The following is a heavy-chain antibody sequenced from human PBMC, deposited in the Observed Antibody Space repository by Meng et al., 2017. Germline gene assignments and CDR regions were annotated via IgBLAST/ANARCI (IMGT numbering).Heavy chain of an antibody. CDR2: INAGNGNT. J-gene: IGHJ5*02. CDR3: ARCVVVPAAGWFDP. D-gene: IGHD2-2*01. CDR1: GYTFTSYA. V-gene: IGHV1-3*01. Sequence: QVQLVQFGAEVKKPGASLKVSCKASGYTFTSYAMHWVRQAPGQRLEWMGWINAGNGNTKYSQKFQGRVTITRDTSASTAYMELSSLRSEDTAVYYCARCVVVPAAGWFDPWGQGTLVTVSS.